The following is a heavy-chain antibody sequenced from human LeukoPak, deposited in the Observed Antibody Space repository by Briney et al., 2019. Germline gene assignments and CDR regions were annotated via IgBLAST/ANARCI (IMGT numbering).Heavy chain of an antibody. Sequence: GRSLRLSCAASGFTFSSYGMHWVRQAPGKGLEGVAVIWYDGSNKYYADSVKGRFTISRDNSKNTLYLQMNSLRAEDTAVYYCARDPYSSGWYGWFDPWGQGTLATVSS. D-gene: IGHD6-19*01. J-gene: IGHJ5*02. CDR1: GFTFSSYG. CDR3: ARDPYSSGWYGWFDP. CDR2: IWYDGSNK. V-gene: IGHV3-33*01.